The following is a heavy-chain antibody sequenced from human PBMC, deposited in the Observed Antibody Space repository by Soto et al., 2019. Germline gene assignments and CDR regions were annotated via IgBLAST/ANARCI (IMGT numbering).Heavy chain of an antibody. CDR1: GYTFTGHY. Sequence: AASVKVSCKASGYTFTGHYIPWVRQAPEQGTEWMGEIGPASGATRYAQRFQGRVTMTRDMSITTVYMELNNLSPDDTAVYYCGRGRSGQIVVFYWGQGTPVTVSS. V-gene: IGHV1-2*02. CDR3: GRGRSGQIVVFY. CDR2: IGPASGAT. J-gene: IGHJ4*02. D-gene: IGHD1-26*01.